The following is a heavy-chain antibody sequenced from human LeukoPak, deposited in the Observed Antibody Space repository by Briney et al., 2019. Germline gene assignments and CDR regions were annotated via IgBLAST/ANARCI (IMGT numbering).Heavy chain of an antibody. V-gene: IGHV1-69*05. CDR2: IIAIFGRA. CDR3: ASLLLSYPNDAFDI. CDR1: GGTFSTQA. J-gene: IGHJ3*02. Sequence: SVKVSCKASGGTFSTQAVSWVRQAPGQGLEWMGGIIAIFGRAAYAQKFQGRVTITRDTSASTAYMELSSLRSEDTAVYYCASLLLSYPNDAFDIWGQGTMVTVSS. D-gene: IGHD2/OR15-2a*01.